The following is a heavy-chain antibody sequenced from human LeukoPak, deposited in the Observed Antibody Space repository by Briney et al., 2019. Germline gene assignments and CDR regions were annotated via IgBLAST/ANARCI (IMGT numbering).Heavy chain of an antibody. J-gene: IGHJ6*02. D-gene: IGHD1-26*01. CDR3: ARGRGIYGMDV. CDR2: MNPNSANT. CDR1: GGTFSSYA. V-gene: IGHV1-8*02. Sequence: ASVKVSCKASGGTFSSYAINWVRQATGQGLEWMGWMNPNSANTGYAQKFQGRVTMTRNTSISTAYMELSSLRSEDTAVYYCARGRGIYGMDVWGQGTTVTVSS.